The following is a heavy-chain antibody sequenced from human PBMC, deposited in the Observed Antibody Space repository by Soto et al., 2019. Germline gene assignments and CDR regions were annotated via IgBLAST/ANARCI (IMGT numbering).Heavy chain of an antibody. CDR3: ARDRIVVVPAFDYYYYMDV. V-gene: IGHV6-1*01. D-gene: IGHD2-2*01. CDR1: GDSVSSNSAA. Sequence: KQSQTLSLTCAISGDSVSSNSAAWNWIRQSPSRGLEWLGRTYYRSKWYNDYAVSVKSRITINPDTSKNQFSLQLNSVTPEDTAVYYCARDRIVVVPAFDYYYYMDVWGKGTTVTVSS. J-gene: IGHJ6*03. CDR2: TYYRSKWYN.